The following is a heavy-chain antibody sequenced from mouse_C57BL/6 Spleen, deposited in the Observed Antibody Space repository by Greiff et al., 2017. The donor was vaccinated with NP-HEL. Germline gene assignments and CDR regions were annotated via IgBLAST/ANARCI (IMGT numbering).Heavy chain of an antibody. Sequence: VQLQQSGTELVKPGASVKLSCKASGYTFTSYWMHWVKQRPGQGLEWIGNINPSNGGTNYNEKFKSKATLTVDKSSSTAYMQLSSLTSEDYAVYDCARSATSYYYAMDYWGQGTSVTVSS. CDR1: GYTFTSYW. CDR3: ARSATSYYYAMDY. CDR2: INPSNGGT. V-gene: IGHV1-53*01. J-gene: IGHJ4*01. D-gene: IGHD6-1*01.